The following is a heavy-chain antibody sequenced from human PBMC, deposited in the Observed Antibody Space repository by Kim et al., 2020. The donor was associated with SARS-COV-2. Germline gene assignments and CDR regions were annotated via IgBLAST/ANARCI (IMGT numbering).Heavy chain of an antibody. J-gene: IGHJ4*02. V-gene: IGHV3-23*01. D-gene: IGHD1-26*01. Sequence: AASVKGRCTISRDNSKNTLYLQVNSLRADDTAVYYCAKSRGSGSDYGFDYWGQGTLVTVSS. CDR3: AKSRGSGSDYGFDY.